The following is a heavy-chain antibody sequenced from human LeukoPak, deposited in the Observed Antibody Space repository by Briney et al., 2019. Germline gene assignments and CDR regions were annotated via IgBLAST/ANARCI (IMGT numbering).Heavy chain of an antibody. D-gene: IGHD3-10*01. V-gene: IGHV3-23*01. CDR2: ISGSGGST. Sequence: GGSLRLSCAASGFAFSSYAMSWVRQAPGKGLGWVSAISGSGGSTYYADSVKGRFTISRDNSKNTLYLQMNSLRAEDTAVYYCAKGSGLLWFGESALDYWGQGTLVTVSS. CDR3: AKGSGLLWFGESALDY. CDR1: GFAFSSYA. J-gene: IGHJ4*02.